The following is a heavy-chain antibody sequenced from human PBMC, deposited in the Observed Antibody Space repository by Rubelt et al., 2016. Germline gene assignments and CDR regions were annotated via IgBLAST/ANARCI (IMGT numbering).Heavy chain of an antibody. Sequence: QVQLQQWGAGLLKPSETLSLTCAVYGGSFSGYYWSWIRQPPGKGLEWIGEINHSGSTNYHPSLKSRITISVDTSKNPFSLKLSSVTAADTAVYYCARGVRIAARPNYFDYWGQGTLVTVSS. D-gene: IGHD6-6*01. CDR3: ARGVRIAARPNYFDY. V-gene: IGHV4-34*01. CDR2: INHSGST. J-gene: IGHJ4*02. CDR1: GGSFSGYY.